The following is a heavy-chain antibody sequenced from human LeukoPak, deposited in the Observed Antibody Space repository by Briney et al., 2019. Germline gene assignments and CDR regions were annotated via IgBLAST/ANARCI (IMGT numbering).Heavy chain of an antibody. CDR3: ARSCLGGRFLEWLPTIDY. V-gene: IGHV1-2*02. D-gene: IGHD3-3*01. J-gene: IGHJ4*02. CDR2: INPNSGGT. CDR1: GYTFTGYY. Sequence: ASVKVSCKASGYTFTGYYMHWVRQAPGQGHEWMGWINPNSGGTNYAQKFQGRVTMTRDTSISTAYMELSRLRSDDTAVYYCARSCLGGRFLEWLPTIDYWGQGTLVTVSS.